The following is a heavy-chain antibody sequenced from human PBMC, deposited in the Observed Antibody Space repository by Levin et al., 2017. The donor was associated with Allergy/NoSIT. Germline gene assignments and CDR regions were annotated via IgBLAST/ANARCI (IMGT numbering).Heavy chain of an antibody. V-gene: IGHV3-20*04. CDR2: INWNGGST. D-gene: IGHD3-22*01. J-gene: IGHJ4*02. Sequence: GGSLRLSCAASGFTFDDYGMSWVRQAPGKGLEWVSGINWNGGSTGYADSVKGRFTISRDNAKNSLYLQMNSLRAEDTALYYCARDSTYYYDSSGDPRLDYWGQGTLVTVSS. CDR3: ARDSTYYYDSSGDPRLDY. CDR1: GFTFDDYG.